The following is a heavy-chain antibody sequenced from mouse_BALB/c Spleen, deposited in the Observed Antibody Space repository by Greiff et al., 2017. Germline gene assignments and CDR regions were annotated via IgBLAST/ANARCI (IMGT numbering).Heavy chain of an antibody. D-gene: IGHD2-1*01. CDR2: IWSGGST. J-gene: IGHJ1*01. Sequence: QVQLKESGPGLVQPSQSLSITCTVSGFSLTSYGVHWVRQSPGKGLEWLGVIWSGGSTDYNAAFISRLSISKDNSKSQVFFKMNSLQANDTAIYYCARNGGYGNYGDWYFDVWGAGTTVTVSS. V-gene: IGHV2-2*02. CDR3: ARNGGYGNYGDWYFDV. CDR1: GFSLTSYG.